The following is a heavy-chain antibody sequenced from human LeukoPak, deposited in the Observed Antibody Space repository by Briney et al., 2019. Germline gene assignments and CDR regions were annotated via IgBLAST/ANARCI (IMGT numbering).Heavy chain of an antibody. CDR2: FDPEDGET. D-gene: IGHD6-6*01. V-gene: IGHV1-24*01. J-gene: IGHJ4*02. CDR1: GYTLTELS. CDR3: ARDPPGRPYSSSSYG. Sequence: VASVKVSCKVSGYTLTELSMHWVRQAPGKGLEWMGGFDPEDGETIYAQKFQGRVTMTEDTSTDTAYMERSSLRAEDTAVYYCARDPPGRPYSSSSYGWGQGTLVTVSS.